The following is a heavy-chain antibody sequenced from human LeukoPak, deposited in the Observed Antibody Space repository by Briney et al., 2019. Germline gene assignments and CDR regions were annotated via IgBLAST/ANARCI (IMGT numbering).Heavy chain of an antibody. CDR1: GYTFTSYA. J-gene: IGHJ3*02. V-gene: IGHV7-4-1*02. CDR3: FENWGSSLHAFDI. CDR2: INTNTGNP. Sequence: ASVKVSCKASGYTFTSYAMNWVRQAPGQGLEWMGWINTNTGNPTYAQGFTGRFVFSLDTSVSTAYLQISSLKAEDTAVYYCFENWGSSLHAFDIWAKGQWSPSLQ. D-gene: IGHD7-27*01.